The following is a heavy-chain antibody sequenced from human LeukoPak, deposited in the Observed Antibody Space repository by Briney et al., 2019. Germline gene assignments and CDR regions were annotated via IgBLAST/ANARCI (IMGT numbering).Heavy chain of an antibody. J-gene: IGHJ4*02. D-gene: IGHD3-22*01. Sequence: SQTLSLTCTVSGGSISSGGYYWSWIRQHPGKGLEWIGYIYYSGSTYYNPSLKSRVTISVDTSKNQFSLKLSSVTAADTAVYYCARGPRNYYDSSGSMTDWGQGTLVTVSS. CDR1: GGSISSGGYY. V-gene: IGHV4-31*03. CDR3: ARGPRNYYDSSGSMTD. CDR2: IYYSGST.